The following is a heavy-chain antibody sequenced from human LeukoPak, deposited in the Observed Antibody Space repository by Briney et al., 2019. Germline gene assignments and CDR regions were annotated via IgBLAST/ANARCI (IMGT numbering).Heavy chain of an antibody. CDR3: ARPEYCSNTSCYPDWFDP. D-gene: IGHD2-2*01. Sequence: GGSLRLSCAASGFTFSSYAMHWVRQAPGKGLEWVAVISYDGSNKYYADSVKGRFTISRDNSKNTLYLQMNSLRAEDTAVYYCARPEYCSNTSCYPDWFDPWGQGTLVTVSS. CDR1: GFTFSSYA. CDR2: ISYDGSNK. J-gene: IGHJ5*02. V-gene: IGHV3-30*01.